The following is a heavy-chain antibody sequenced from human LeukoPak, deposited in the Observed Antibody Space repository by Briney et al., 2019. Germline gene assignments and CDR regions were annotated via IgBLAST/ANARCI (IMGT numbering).Heavy chain of an antibody. D-gene: IGHD2-21*02. Sequence: ASVKVSCKASGYTFTSYYMHWVRQAPGQGLEWMGIINPSGGSTSYAQKFQGRVTMTRDTSTSTVYMELSSLRSEDTAVYYCARVSGVVVATSDDAFGIWGQGTMVTVSS. V-gene: IGHV1-46*01. CDR2: INPSGGST. CDR1: GYTFTSYY. CDR3: ARVSGVVVATSDDAFGI. J-gene: IGHJ3*02.